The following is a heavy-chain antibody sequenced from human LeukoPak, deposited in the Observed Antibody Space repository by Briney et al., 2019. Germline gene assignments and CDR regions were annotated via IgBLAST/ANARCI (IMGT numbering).Heavy chain of an antibody. V-gene: IGHV3-30*01. CDR1: GFTFISDS. J-gene: IGHJ4*02. CDR3: ERDVATRPDY. Sequence: SGRSLRLSCVDSGFTFISDSMHCVREAPGKGLEWVAIISYDRSHKYYADSVKGRFTISRDNSKNTLYLQMNSLRPEDTAVYHCERDVATRPDYWGQGTLVTVSS. CDR2: ISYDRSHK. D-gene: IGHD6-6*01.